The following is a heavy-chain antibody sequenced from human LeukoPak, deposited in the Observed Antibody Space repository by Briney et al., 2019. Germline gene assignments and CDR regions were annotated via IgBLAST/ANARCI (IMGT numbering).Heavy chain of an antibody. J-gene: IGHJ4*02. CDR3: ARDMTPPVRFDF. CDR2: IYSGGNT. D-gene: IGHD3-10*01. Sequence: PGGCLTLSCAASGFTASSNYMSWVRQAPRKGLEGVSIIYSGGNTYYADSVKGRFTSSRDNSKNTLYLQMNSLRAEDTAVYYCARDMTPPVRFDFWGQGTLVTVSS. CDR1: GFTASSNY. V-gene: IGHV3-53*01.